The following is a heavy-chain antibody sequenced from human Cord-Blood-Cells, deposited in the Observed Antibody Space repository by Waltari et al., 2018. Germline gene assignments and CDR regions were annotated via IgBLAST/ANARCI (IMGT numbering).Heavy chain of an antibody. J-gene: IGHJ4*02. D-gene: IGHD1-1*01. V-gene: IGHV4-39*01. CDR2: IYYSGRT. CDR1: GGSTRRSSYY. CDR3: ARRLSTGYFDY. Sequence: QLQLQESGPGLVKPSETLSLTCTVSGGSTRRSSYYWGWIRQPPGKGLEWIGSIYYSGRTYYNPSLKSRVTISVDTSKNQFSLKLSSVTAADTAVYYCARRLSTGYFDYWGQGTLVTVSS.